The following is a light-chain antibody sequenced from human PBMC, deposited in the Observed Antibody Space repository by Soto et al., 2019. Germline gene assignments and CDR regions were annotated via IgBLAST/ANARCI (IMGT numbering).Light chain of an antibody. Sequence: QSVLTQPPSVSAAPGQKITVSCSGSTSNIGDNSVSWFQHFPGTAPKLLIYDNNKRPSGIPDRFSGSKSSTSATLGITGLQTGDEADYYCGSWDNNLSAVVFGGGTKLTVL. CDR1: TSNIGDNS. CDR2: DNN. CDR3: GSWDNNLSAVV. V-gene: IGLV1-51*01. J-gene: IGLJ2*01.